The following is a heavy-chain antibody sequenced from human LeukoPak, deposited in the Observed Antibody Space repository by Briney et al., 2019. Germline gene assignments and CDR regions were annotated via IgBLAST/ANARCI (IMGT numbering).Heavy chain of an antibody. CDR3: ARGHYEVLTSSYKWTPDY. CDR1: GFTFSTYN. V-gene: IGHV3-21*06. CDR2: ITSGGGYT. Sequence: GGSLRLSCAASGFTFSTYNMNWVRQAPGKGLEWVSSITSGGGYTYYADSVKGRFTTSRDNAKNSLSLRLDSLRAEDTAVYYCARGHYEVLTSSYKWTPDYWGQGTLVTVSS. D-gene: IGHD3-9*01. J-gene: IGHJ4*02.